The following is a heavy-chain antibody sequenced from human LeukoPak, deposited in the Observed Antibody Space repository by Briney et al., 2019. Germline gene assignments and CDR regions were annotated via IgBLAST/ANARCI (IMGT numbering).Heavy chain of an antibody. V-gene: IGHV3-30*02. CDR1: GFTFSSYG. CDR2: IRYDGSNK. CDR3: ATPRDPNCSGGSCYSGDY. J-gene: IGHJ4*02. Sequence: GGSLRLSCAASGFTFSSYGMHWVRQAPGKGLEWVAFIRYDGSNKYYADSVKGRFTISRDNSKNTLYLQMNSLRAEDTAVYYCATPRDPNCSGGSCYSGDYWGQGTLVTVSS. D-gene: IGHD2-15*01.